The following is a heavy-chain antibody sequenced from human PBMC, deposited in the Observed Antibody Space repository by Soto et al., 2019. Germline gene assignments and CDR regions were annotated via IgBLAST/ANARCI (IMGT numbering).Heavy chain of an antibody. CDR1: GGSFSGYY. CDR3: TRVSGIYYYGMDV. CDR2: INHSGST. Sequence: SETLSLTCAVFGGSFSGYYWSWIRQPPGKGLEWIGEINHSGSTNYNPSLKSRVTISVDTSKNQFSLKLSSVTAADTAVYYCTRVSGIYYYGMDVWGQGTTVTVSS. J-gene: IGHJ6*02. V-gene: IGHV4-34*01. D-gene: IGHD3-10*01.